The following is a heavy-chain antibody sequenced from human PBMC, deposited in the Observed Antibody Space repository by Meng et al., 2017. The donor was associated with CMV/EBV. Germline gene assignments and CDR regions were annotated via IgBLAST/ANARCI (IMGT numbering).Heavy chain of an antibody. CDR2: ISSSSSYI. J-gene: IGHJ4*02. CDR3: ARGPEDYYDSSGYYAPDY. D-gene: IGHD3-22*01. CDR1: GFTFSSYS. V-gene: IGHV3-21*01. Sequence: GESLKISCAASGFTFSSYSMNWVRQAPGKGLEWASSISSSSSYIYYADSVKGRFTISRDNAKNSLYLQMNSLRAEDTAVYYCARGPEDYYDSSGYYAPDYWGQGTLVTVSS.